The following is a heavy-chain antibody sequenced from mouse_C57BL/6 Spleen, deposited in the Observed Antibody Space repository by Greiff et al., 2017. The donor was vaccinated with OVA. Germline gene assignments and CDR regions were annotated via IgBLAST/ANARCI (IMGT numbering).Heavy chain of an antibody. D-gene: IGHD1-1*01. V-gene: IGHV5-17*01. CDR2: ISSGSSTI. Sequence: EVHLVESGGGLVKPGGSLKLSCATSGFTFSDYGMHWVRQAPEKGLEWVAYISSGSSTIYYADTVKGRFTISRDNAKNTLFLQMTSLRSEDTAMYYCARSRYYGSRYFDYWGQGTTLTVSS. CDR1: GFTFSDYG. CDR3: ARSRYYGSRYFDY. J-gene: IGHJ2*01.